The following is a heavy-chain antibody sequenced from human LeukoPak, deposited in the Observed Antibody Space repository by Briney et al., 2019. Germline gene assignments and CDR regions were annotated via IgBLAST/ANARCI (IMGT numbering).Heavy chain of an antibody. CDR2: ISAYNGDR. CDR1: GFTFSNYG. J-gene: IGHJ4*02. Sequence: ASVIVSCKSFGFTFSNYGVTWVRQAPGQGLEWIGWISAYNGDRKFAPRLQGRVTMTTDTSTGTAYMELRSLTSDDTAVYYCGRDFSNTSGFKVVVDYWGQGTPVTVSS. D-gene: IGHD3-22*01. CDR3: GRDFSNTSGFKVVVDY. V-gene: IGHV1-18*01.